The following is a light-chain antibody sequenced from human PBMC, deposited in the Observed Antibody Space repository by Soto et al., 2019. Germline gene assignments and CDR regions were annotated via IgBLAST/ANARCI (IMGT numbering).Light chain of an antibody. CDR1: QGISNW. V-gene: IGKV1-12*01. Sequence: DIQMTQSPSSVSASVGARVTITCRASQGISNWLAWYQQKPGKAPSLLIHAASSLQSGVPSRFSGSGYGTDFTLTISSLQPEDFATYFCQQANSLPVTFGPGTKVDIK. CDR2: AAS. CDR3: QQANSLPVT. J-gene: IGKJ3*01.